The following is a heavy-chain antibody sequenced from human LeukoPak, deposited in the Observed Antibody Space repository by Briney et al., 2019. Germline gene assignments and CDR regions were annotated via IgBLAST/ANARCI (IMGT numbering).Heavy chain of an antibody. J-gene: IGHJ4*02. CDR3: ARDLSWGRPTY. V-gene: IGHV3-7*03. D-gene: IGHD3-16*01. CDR1: GFTFSNYW. Sequence: PGGSLRLSCAASGFTFSNYWMSWVRQAPGKGLEWVANIKQDGSEKYYVDSVKGRFTISRGNAKNSLYLQMNSLRAEDTAVYYCARDLSWGRPTYWGQGTLVTVSS. CDR2: IKQDGSEK.